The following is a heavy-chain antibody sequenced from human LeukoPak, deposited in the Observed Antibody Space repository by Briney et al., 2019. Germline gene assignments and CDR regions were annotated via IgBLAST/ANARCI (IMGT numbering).Heavy chain of an antibody. CDR3: ALGPNYYDSSGYSGYFDY. CDR1: GGSISSYY. D-gene: IGHD3-22*01. J-gene: IGHJ4*02. V-gene: IGHV4-59*01. CDR2: IYYSGST. Sequence: PSETLSLTCTVSGGSISSYYWSWIRQPAGKGLEWIGYIYYSGSTNYNPSLKSRVTISVDTSKNQFSLKLSSVTAADTAVYNCALGPNYYDSSGYSGYFDYWGQGTLVTVSS.